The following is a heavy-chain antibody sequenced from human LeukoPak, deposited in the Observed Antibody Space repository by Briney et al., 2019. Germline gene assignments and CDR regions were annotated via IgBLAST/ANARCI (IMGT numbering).Heavy chain of an antibody. D-gene: IGHD6-13*01. CDR2: INSDGSST. J-gene: IGHJ5*02. CDR3: AKDPLRYSSSWYNWFDP. Sequence: PGGSLRLSCAASGFTFSSYWMHWVRRAPGKGLVWVSRINSDGSSTSYADSVKGRFTISRDNSKNTLYLQMNSLRAEDTAVYYCAKDPLRYSSSWYNWFDPWGQGTLVTVSS. CDR1: GFTFSSYW. V-gene: IGHV3-74*01.